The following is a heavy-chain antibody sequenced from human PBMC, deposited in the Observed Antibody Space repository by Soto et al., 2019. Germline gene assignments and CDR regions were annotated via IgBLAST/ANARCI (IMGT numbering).Heavy chain of an antibody. Sequence: QVQLQESGPGLVKPSQTLSLTCTVSGGSISSGGYYWSWIRQHPGKGLEWIGYIYYSGSTYYNPFLQSQVTISVDTSKNQFSLKLSSVTAAGTAGYYCAGSVPRGGGGYYGMDVWGQGTTVTVSS. CDR3: AGSVPRGGGGYYGMDV. CDR1: GGSISSGGYY. D-gene: IGHD2-2*01. J-gene: IGHJ6*02. CDR2: IYYSGST. V-gene: IGHV4-31*01.